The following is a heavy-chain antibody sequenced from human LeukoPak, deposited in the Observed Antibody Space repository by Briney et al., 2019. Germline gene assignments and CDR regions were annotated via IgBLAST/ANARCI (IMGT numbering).Heavy chain of an antibody. CDR3: AKDYSSGWPSGGFDI. J-gene: IGHJ3*02. CDR1: GFSFSSYA. D-gene: IGHD6-19*01. Sequence: GGSLRLSCAASGFSFSSYAMTWVRQAPGKGLEWISGITGNGISTYYADSVKGRFTISRDNSKNTLYLQMNSLRAEDTAIYYCAKDYSSGWPSGGFDIWGQGTMVTVSS. V-gene: IGHV3-23*01. CDR2: ITGNGIST.